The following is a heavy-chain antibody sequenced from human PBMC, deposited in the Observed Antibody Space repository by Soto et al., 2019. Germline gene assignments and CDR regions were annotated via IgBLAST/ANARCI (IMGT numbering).Heavy chain of an antibody. Sequence: GGSLRLSCAASGFTFSSYAMSWVRQAPGKGLEWVSAISGSGGSTYYADSVKGRFTISRDNSKNTLYLQMNSLKAEDTGVNYWATDMFGGVYSHVVVVAVAFDYWGQGTMVTVSS. CDR2: ISGSGGST. CDR3: ATDMFGGVYSHVVVVAVAFDY. V-gene: IGHV3-23*01. CDR1: GFTFSSYA. J-gene: IGHJ4*02. D-gene: IGHD2-15*01.